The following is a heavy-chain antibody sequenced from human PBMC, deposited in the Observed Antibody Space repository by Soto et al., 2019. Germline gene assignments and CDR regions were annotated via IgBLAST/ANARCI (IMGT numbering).Heavy chain of an antibody. V-gene: IGHV4-61*01. Sequence: QVQLQESGPGLVKPSETLSLTCTVSGGSVSSGSYYWSWIRQPPGKGLEWIGYIYYSGSTNYNPSLKSRVTISVDTSKNQFSLKLSSVTAAATAVYYCAITPLRYCSGGSCSDYWGQGTLVTVSS. D-gene: IGHD2-15*01. CDR3: AITPLRYCSGGSCSDY. J-gene: IGHJ4*02. CDR1: GGSVSSGSYY. CDR2: IYYSGST.